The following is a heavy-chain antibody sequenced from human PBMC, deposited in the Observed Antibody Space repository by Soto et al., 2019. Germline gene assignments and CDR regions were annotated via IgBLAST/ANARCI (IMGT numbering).Heavy chain of an antibody. Sequence: GGSLRFSCAASGFTFSSYAMHWVRQAPGKGLEWVAVISYDGSNKYYADSVKGRFTISRDNSKNTLYLQMNSLRAEDTAVYYCAGDDLTGYYGSGSYSDWGQGPLVTASS. CDR3: AGDDLTGYYGSGSYSD. D-gene: IGHD3-10*01. V-gene: IGHV3-30-3*01. CDR2: ISYDGSNK. CDR1: GFTFSSYA. J-gene: IGHJ4*02.